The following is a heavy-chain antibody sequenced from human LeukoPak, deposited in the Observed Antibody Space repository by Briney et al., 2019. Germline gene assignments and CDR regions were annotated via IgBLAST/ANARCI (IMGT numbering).Heavy chain of an antibody. CDR1: GFTVSSNY. V-gene: IGHV3-7*01. J-gene: IGHJ5*02. CDR2: IKQDGSEK. D-gene: IGHD1-20*01. Sequence: PGGSLRLSCAASGFTVSSNYMSWVRQAPGKGLEWVANIKQDGSEKYYVDSVKGRFTISRDNAKNSLYLQMNSLRAEDTAVYYCAREDIAGTSFDPWGQGTLVTVSS. CDR3: AREDIAGTSFDP.